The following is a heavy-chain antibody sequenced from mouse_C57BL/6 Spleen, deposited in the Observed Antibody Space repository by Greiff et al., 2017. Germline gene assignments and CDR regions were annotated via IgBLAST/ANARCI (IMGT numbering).Heavy chain of an antibody. V-gene: IGHV1-55*01. CDR1: GYTFPSTW. CDR2: IYPGSGST. J-gene: IGHJ4*01. CDR3: AREGGSYAMDY. Sequence: VQLQQSGAELVKPGASVKMSCKASGYTFPSTWITWVKQRPGQGLEWIGDIYPGSGSTNYNEKFKSKATLTVDTSSSTAYMQLSSLTSEDSAVYYCAREGGSYAMDYWGQGTSVTVSS.